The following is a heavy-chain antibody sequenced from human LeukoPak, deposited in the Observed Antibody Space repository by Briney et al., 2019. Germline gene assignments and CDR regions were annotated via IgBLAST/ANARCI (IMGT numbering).Heavy chain of an antibody. V-gene: IGHV3-7*03. CDR2: IKQDGSEK. CDR3: ARDLVS. Sequence: GGSLRLSCAASGLTFSSYWMSWVRQAPGKGLEWVANIKQDGSEKYYVDSVKGRFTISRDNAKNSLYLQMNSLRAEDTAVYYCARDLVSWDQGTMVTVSS. J-gene: IGHJ3*01. CDR1: GLTFSSYW.